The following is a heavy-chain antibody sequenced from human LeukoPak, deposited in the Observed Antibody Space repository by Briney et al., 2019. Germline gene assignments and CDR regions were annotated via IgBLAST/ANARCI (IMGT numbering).Heavy chain of an antibody. J-gene: IGHJ4*02. CDR2: INHSGST. D-gene: IGHD2-15*01. CDR3: ARRYCGGGSCYSAIDY. Sequence: SETLSLTCAVYGGSFSGFYWSWIRQPPGKGLEWIGEINHSGSTNYNPSLKSRVTISVDTPKNQFSLKLTSVTAADTAVYYCARRYCGGGSCYSAIDYWGQGTLVTVSS. V-gene: IGHV4-34*01. CDR1: GGSFSGFY.